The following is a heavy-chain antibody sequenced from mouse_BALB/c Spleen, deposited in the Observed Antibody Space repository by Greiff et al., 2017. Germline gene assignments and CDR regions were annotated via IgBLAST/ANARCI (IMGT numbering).Heavy chain of an antibody. CDR2: IWTGGGT. D-gene: IGHD2-14*01. J-gene: IGHJ3*01. V-gene: IGHV2-9-2*01. Sequence: VQLQQSGPGLVAPSQSLSITCTVSGFSLTSYDISWIRQPPGKGLEWLGVIWTGGGTNYNSAFMSRLSISKDNSKSQVFLKMNSLQTDDTAIYYCVRGRYEGGFAYWGQGTLVTVSA. CDR3: VRGRYEGGFAY. CDR1: GFSLTSYD.